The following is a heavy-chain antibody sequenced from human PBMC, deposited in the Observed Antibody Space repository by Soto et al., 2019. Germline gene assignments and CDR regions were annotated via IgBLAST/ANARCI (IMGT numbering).Heavy chain of an antibody. J-gene: IGHJ4*02. CDR1: GYTFTSYG. CDR3: ARGTTPVY. Sequence: ASVKVSCKASGYTFTSYGISWVRQAPGQGLEWMGGIIPIFGTANYAQKFQGRVTITADESTSTAYMELSSLRSEDKAVYYCARGTTPVYWGQGTLVTVS. D-gene: IGHD1-1*01. V-gene: IGHV1-69*13. CDR2: IIPIFGTA.